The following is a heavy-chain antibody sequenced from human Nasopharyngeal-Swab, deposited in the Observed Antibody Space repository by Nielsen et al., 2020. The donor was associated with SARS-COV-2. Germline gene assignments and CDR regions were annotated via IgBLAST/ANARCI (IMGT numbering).Heavy chain of an antibody. CDR1: GGSIRSSSHF. CDR2: LYYTGTT. D-gene: IGHD7-27*01. V-gene: IGHV4-39*01. J-gene: IGHJ4*02. Sequence: GSLRLSCTVSGGSIRSSSHFWAWIRQPPGKGLEWIGSLYYTGTTHYNPSLRSRVTMSVDTSKSQFSLQLSSVTAADTAVYYCARLRYLGIPAYYFDYWGQGILVTVSS. CDR3: ARLRYLGIPAYYFDY.